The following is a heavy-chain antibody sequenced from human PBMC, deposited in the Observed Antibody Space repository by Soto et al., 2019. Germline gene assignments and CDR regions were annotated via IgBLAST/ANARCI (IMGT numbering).Heavy chain of an antibody. D-gene: IGHD1-26*01. J-gene: IGHJ4*02. V-gene: IGHV4-4*07. CDR3: ARGSLGPDY. CDR2: IFPTGNT. CDR1: IGSLSDYD. Sequence: PSETLGISWTVSIGSLSDYDWSWIRQPAGKGLEWIGRIFPTGNTDYNPSLRSRVTMSVDTSKNQFSLKLNSVTAADTAVYYCARGSLGPDYWGPGTLVTVSS.